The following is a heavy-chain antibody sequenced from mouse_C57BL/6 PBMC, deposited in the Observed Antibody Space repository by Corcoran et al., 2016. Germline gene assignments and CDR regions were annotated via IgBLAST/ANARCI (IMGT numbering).Heavy chain of an antibody. CDR2: IYPRSGNT. D-gene: IGHD1-1*01. Sequence: QVQLQQSGAELARPGASVKLSCKASGYTFTSYGISWVKQRTGQGLEWIGEIYPRSGNTYYNEKFKGKATLTADKSSSTAYMELRSLTSEDSAVYFCEGYYGSIYYYAMDYWGQGTSVTVSS. CDR1: GYTFTSYG. J-gene: IGHJ4*01. CDR3: EGYYGSIYYYAMDY. V-gene: IGHV1-81*01.